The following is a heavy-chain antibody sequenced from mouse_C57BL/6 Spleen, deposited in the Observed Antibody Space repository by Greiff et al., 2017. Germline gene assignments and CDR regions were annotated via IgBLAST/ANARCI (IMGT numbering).Heavy chain of an antibody. CDR2: ISDGGSYT. D-gene: IGHD1-1*01. CDR1: GFTFSSYA. J-gene: IGHJ4*01. Sequence: DVHLVESGGGLVKPGGSLKLSCAASGFTFSSYAMSWVRQTPEKRLEWVATISDGGSYTYYPDNVKGRFTISRDNAKNNLYLQMSHLKSEDTAMYYWARGSPLRYAMDYWGQGTSVTVSS. V-gene: IGHV5-4*01. CDR3: ARGSPLRYAMDY.